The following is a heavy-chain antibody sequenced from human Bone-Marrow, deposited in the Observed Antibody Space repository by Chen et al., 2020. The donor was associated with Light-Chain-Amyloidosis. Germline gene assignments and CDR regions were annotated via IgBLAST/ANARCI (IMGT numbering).Heavy chain of an antibody. Sequence: RLQMQESGPGLVKPSETLSLSCTVSGDSTRSSLYYWHWIRQSTGRGLEWIGSISRTGATSYNPSLGSRVTISVDTSKNQFSLKLNSVTAADTAVYYCAREGTAMGRGQFLNFFYYMDVWGKGTTVTVSS. CDR3: AREGTAMGRGQFLNFFYYMDV. CDR2: ISRTGAT. J-gene: IGHJ6*03. V-gene: IGHV4-39*06. D-gene: IGHD5-18*01. CDR1: GDSTRSSLYY.